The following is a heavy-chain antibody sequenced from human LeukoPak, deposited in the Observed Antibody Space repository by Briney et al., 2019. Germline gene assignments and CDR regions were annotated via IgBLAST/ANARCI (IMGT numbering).Heavy chain of an antibody. CDR3: GKNRYSGSLSPFDI. D-gene: IGHD1-26*01. CDR1: KFAFSSYA. Sequence: GGSLRLSCAASKFAFSSYAMSWVRQAPGKGLEWVSAISGGGGNAYYADSVKGRFTISRDNSKNTLYLQMNSLRAEDTAVYYCGKNRYSGSLSPFDIWGQGTMVTVSS. J-gene: IGHJ3*02. CDR2: ISGGGGNA. V-gene: IGHV3-23*01.